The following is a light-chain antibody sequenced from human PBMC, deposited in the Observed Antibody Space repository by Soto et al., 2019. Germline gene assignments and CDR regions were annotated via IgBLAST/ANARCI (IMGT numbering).Light chain of an antibody. CDR1: SSDVGGYNY. J-gene: IGLJ1*01. CDR3: SSYTSITTYV. CDR2: EVS. V-gene: IGLV2-14*01. Sequence: QSVLAQPASVSGSPGQSITISCTGTSSDVGGYNYVSWYQQHPGKAPELMIYEVSNRPSGVSNRFSGSKSDNTASLTISGLQAEDEADYYCSSYTSITTYVFGTGTKVTVL.